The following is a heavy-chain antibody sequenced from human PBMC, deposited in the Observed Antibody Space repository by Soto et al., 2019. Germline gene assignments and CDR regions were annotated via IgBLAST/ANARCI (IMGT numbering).Heavy chain of an antibody. J-gene: IGHJ4*02. CDR1: GDTFSSFA. D-gene: IGHD1-26*01. CDR2: IIPFFNTS. Sequence: QEQLVQSGAEVKKPGSSVKVSCKASGDTFSSFAISWVRQAPGQGLDWMGGIIPFFNTSNYAQRVQGRVTITADASTSTAYMELSSLRSEDTAMYYCARESAYGGNPLAFDNWGQGTLVTVSS. CDR3: ARESAYGGNPLAFDN. V-gene: IGHV1-69*01.